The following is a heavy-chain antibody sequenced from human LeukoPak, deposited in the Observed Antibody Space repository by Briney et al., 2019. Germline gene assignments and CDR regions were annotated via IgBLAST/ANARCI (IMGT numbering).Heavy chain of an antibody. CDR1: GFTFSSYG. V-gene: IGHV3-33*06. CDR3: AKDPGRYSDGYGSV. J-gene: IGHJ6*04. CDR2: IWYDGSNK. D-gene: IGHD5-18*01. Sequence: GGSLTLSCAASGFTFSSYGMHWVRQPPGKGLEWVAVIWYDGSNKYYADSVKGRFIITRDNSKNKMYLQMNSLRGEDMAVYYCAKDPGRYSDGYGSVWGKGTTVTVSS.